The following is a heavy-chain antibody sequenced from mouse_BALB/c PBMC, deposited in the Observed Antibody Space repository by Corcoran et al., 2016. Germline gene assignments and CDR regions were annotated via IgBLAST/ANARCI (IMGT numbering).Heavy chain of an antibody. J-gene: IGHJ1*01. CDR1: GYTFTDYN. CDR3: ARDCDWYFDV. Sequence: EVLLQQSGPELVKPGASVKIPCKASGYTFTDYNMDWVKQSHGKSLEWIGDINPNNGGTIYNQKFKGKATLTVDKSSSTAYMQLNSLTSEDSAVYYCARDCDWYFDVWGAGTTVTVSS. CDR2: INPNNGGT. V-gene: IGHV1-18*01.